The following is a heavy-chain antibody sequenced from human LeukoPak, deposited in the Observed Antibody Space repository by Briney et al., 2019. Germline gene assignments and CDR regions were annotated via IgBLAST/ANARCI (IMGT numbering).Heavy chain of an antibody. V-gene: IGHV4-34*01. CDR2: INHSGST. J-gene: IGHJ5*02. D-gene: IGHD3-3*01. CDR3: ARGRYDDFWSGYYNWFDP. Sequence: SETLSLTCAVYGGSFSGYYWSWIRQPPGKGLEWIGGINHSGSTNYNPSLKSRVTISVGTSKNQFSLKLSSVTAADTAVYYCARGRYDDFWSGYYNWFDPWGQGTLVTVSS. CDR1: GGSFSGYY.